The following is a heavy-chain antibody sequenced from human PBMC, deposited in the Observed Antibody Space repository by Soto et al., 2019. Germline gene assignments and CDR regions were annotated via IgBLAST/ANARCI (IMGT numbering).Heavy chain of an antibody. D-gene: IGHD2-15*01. CDR1: GGSIYRGGYY. J-gene: IGHJ4*02. Sequence: SETLSLTCTVSGGSIYRGGYYWGWIRQPPGRGLEWIGNIDYNGVTYSNPSLKSRVAISRDTSKNQFSLKLTSVTAADTALYYCGKVLVGATGHTDSDSWGPGTLVTVSS. CDR3: GKVLVGATGHTDSDS. V-gene: IGHV4-39*01. CDR2: IDYNGVT.